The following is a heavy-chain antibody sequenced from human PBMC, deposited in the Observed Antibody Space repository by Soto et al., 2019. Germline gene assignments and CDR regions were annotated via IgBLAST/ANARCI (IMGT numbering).Heavy chain of an antibody. J-gene: IGHJ6*02. D-gene: IGHD2-15*01. CDR2: IYFGGDT. Sequence: GGSLRLSCAASGFAVNSNYINWVRQAPGKGLEWVSIIYFGGDTFYADSVKGRFSISRDNSKNTVYLQMNSLRAEDTAVYYCAKDRYCSGGFCYGMDVWGPGTTVTVSS. V-gene: IGHV3-53*01. CDR3: AKDRYCSGGFCYGMDV. CDR1: GFAVNSNY.